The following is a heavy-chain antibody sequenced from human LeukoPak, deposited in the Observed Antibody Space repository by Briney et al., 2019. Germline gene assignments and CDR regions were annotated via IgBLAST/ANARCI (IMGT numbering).Heavy chain of an antibody. CDR1: GYSISSGYY. CDR2: IYHSGST. V-gene: IGHV4-38-2*02. CDR3: GRMTGWGSSPRFDY. Sequence: SETLSLTCSVSGYSISSGYYWGWIRPPPGKGLEWIGSIYHSGSTYYSPCLESRGTISIDPSKNQLSQKLNSRTAADTAVYYCGRMTGWGSSPRFDYWGQGTLVTVSS. D-gene: IGHD3-10*01. J-gene: IGHJ4*02.